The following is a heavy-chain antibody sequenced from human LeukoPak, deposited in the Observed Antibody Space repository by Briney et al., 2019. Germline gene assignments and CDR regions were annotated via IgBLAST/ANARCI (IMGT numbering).Heavy chain of an antibody. CDR2: IDYSGNT. D-gene: IGHD5/OR15-5a*01. V-gene: IGHV4-39*02. CDR1: GGAISSSSYY. Sequence: PSETLSLTCTVPGGAISSSSYYWGWIRQPPGKWPEWIGSIDYSGNTYYNPSLKSRVTMSIDTSKNHFSLKLSSVTAADTAVYYCARYPYHNRVYGWVAFDIWGQGTVVTVSS. J-gene: IGHJ3*02. CDR3: ARYPYHNRVYGWVAFDI.